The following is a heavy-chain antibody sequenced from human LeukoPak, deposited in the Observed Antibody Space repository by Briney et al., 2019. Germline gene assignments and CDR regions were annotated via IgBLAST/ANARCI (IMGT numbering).Heavy chain of an antibody. CDR2: ISSSSSYI. J-gene: IGHJ4*02. CDR3: ATFDYVWGGYPDY. Sequence: GGSLRLSCAASGITFSSYSMSWVRQPPGKGLEWVSSISSSSSYIYYTDSVKGRFTISRDNAKNSLYLQMNSLRAEDTAVYYCATFDYVWGGYPDYWGQGTLVTVSS. D-gene: IGHD3-16*02. V-gene: IGHV3-21*01. CDR1: GITFSSYS.